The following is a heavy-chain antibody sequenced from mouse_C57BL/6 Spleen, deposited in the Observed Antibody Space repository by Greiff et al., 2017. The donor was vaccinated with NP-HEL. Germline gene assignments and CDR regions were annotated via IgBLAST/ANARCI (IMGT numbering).Heavy chain of an antibody. V-gene: IGHV1-55*01. J-gene: IGHJ2*01. CDR2: IYPGSGST. CDR3: ARSHYYGSSGFDY. Sequence: QVQLQQPGAELVKPGSSVKMSCKASGYTFTSYWITWVKQRPGQGLEWIGDIYPGSGSTNYNEKFKSKATLTVDTSSSTAYMQLSSLTSEDSAVYYCARSHYYGSSGFDYWGQGTTLTVSS. D-gene: IGHD1-1*01. CDR1: GYTFTSYW.